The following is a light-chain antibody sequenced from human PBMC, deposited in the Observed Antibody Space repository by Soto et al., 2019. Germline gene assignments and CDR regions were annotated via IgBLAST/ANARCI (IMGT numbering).Light chain of an antibody. V-gene: IGLV1-44*01. CDR3: APGNNSRNGLV. J-gene: IGLJ1*01. Sequence: QSVLTQPPSASGTPGQRVTISCSGSSSNIGSNTVNWYQQLPGTAPKLLIYSNNQRPSGVPDRFSGSKSGTSASLAIRGPQPENGVDYYWAPGNNSRNGLVLGTGTKVTV. CDR2: SNN. CDR1: SSNIGSNT.